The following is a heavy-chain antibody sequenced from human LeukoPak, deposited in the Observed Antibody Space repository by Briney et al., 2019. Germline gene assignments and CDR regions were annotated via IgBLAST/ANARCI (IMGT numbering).Heavy chain of an antibody. CDR1: GGSISSGGYY. CDR3: ARATGELLSYFDY. CDR2: IYYSGST. J-gene: IGHJ4*02. V-gene: IGHV4-31*03. D-gene: IGHD3-10*01. Sequence: SETLSLTCTVSGGSISSGGYYWSWIRQHPGKSLEWIGYIYYSGSTYYNPSLKSRVTISVDTSKNQFSLKLSSVTAADTAVYYCARATGELLSYFDYWGQGTLVTVSS.